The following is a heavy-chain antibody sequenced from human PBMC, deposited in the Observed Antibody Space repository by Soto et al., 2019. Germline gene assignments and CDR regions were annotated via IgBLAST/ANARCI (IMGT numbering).Heavy chain of an antibody. CDR1: GYAFTRCG. J-gene: IGHJ4*02. CDR2: ISAYNGNT. Sequence: VQLYCKGYGYAFTRCGVSWVRQAPGQGLEWMGWISAYNGNTNYAQKLQGRVTMTTDTSTSTAYMELRSLRSDDTAVYYCARDLTWSLLDYWGQRTLLTVSS. D-gene: IGHD2-8*02. V-gene: IGHV1-18*04. CDR3: ARDLTWSLLDY.